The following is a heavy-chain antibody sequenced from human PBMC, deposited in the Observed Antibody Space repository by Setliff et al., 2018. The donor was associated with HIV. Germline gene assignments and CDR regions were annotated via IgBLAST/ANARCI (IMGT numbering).Heavy chain of an antibody. CDR2: IYYNGSP. Sequence: SETLSLTCTVSGASISSSGSYWGWIRQSPGKGLQWIGSIYYNGSPYYNPSLRSRLTLSVDTSKNQFSLRLSSVTAADTAIYYCARRQAATMGVYSYYFMDVWGKGTTVTVTS. D-gene: IGHD3-10*01. CDR1: GASISSSGSY. CDR3: ARRQAATMGVYSYYFMDV. J-gene: IGHJ6*03. V-gene: IGHV4-39*01.